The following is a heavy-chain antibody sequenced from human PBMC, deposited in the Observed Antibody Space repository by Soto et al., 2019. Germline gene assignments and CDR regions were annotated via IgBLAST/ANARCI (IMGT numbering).Heavy chain of an antibody. CDR3: ARDLYGGNSPRNYYYGMDV. V-gene: IGHV3-33*01. J-gene: IGHJ6*02. CDR1: GFTFSSYG. Sequence: QVQLVESGGGVVQPGRSLRLSCAASGFTFSSYGMHWVRQTPGKGLEWVAVIWYDGSNKYYADSVKGRFTISRDNSKNTLYLQMNSLRAEDTAVYYCARDLYGGNSPRNYYYGMDVWGQGTTVTVSS. CDR2: IWYDGSNK. D-gene: IGHD2-21*02.